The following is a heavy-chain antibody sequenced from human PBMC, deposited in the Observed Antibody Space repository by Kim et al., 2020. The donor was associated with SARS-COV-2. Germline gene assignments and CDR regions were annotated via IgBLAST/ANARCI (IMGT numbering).Heavy chain of an antibody. V-gene: IGHV3-33*01. D-gene: IGHD2-2*01. CDR2: IWYDGSNK. CDR3: ARGVREYQLARFDP. CDR1: GFTFSSYC. Sequence: GGSLRLSCAASGFTFSSYCMHWVRQAPGKGLAWVAVIWYDGSNKYYAGSVKGRFTISRDNSKNTLYLQMNSLSAEDTAVYYCARGVREYQLARFDPWGQGTLVTVSS. J-gene: IGHJ5*02.